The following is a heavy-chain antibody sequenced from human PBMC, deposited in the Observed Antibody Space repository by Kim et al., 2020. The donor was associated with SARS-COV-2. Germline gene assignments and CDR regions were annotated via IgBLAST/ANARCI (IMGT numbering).Heavy chain of an antibody. D-gene: IGHD3-10*01. CDR3: ARRTWGWFGELLAEKNDAFDI. J-gene: IGHJ3*02. CDR1: GYSFTSYW. V-gene: IGHV5-51*01. Sequence: GESLKISCKGSGYSFTSYWIGWVRQMPGKGLEWMGIIYPGDSDTRYSPSFQGQVTISADKSISTAYLQWSSLKASDTAMYYCARRTWGWFGELLAEKNDAFDIWGQGTMVTVSS. CDR2: IYPGDSDT.